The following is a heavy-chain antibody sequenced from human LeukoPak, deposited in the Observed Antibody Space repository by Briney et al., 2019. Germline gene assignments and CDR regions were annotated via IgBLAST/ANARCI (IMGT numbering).Heavy chain of an antibody. CDR2: ISGDGGDT. V-gene: IGHV3-23*01. D-gene: IGHD6-19*01. J-gene: IGHJ4*02. Sequence: PGGSLRLSYAASGFTFSSYAMNWVRQAPGKGLEWVSTISGDGGDTHYADSVRGLSTISRANSKNTLFMQMNSLRAEDTAVYYCGKSGSRVWDYFEYWGQGTLVTASS. CDR1: GFTFSSYA. CDR3: GKSGSRVWDYFEY.